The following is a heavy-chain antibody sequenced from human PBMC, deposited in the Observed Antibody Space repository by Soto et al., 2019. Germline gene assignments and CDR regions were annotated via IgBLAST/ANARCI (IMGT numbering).Heavy chain of an antibody. J-gene: IGHJ4*02. CDR3: ASYGDYVYYFDY. Sequence: SETLSLTCTVSGVSISSYYWSWLRQPPGKGLEWIGYIYYSGSTNYNPSLKSRVTISVDTSKNQFSLKLSSVTAADTAVYYCASYGDYVYYFDYWGQGTLVTVSS. CDR2: IYYSGST. D-gene: IGHD4-17*01. V-gene: IGHV4-59*12. CDR1: GVSISSYY.